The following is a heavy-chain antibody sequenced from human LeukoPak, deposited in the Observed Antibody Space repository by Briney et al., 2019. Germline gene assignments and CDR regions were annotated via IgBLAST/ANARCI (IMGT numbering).Heavy chain of an antibody. D-gene: IGHD3-22*01. V-gene: IGHV3-74*01. Sequence: PGGSLRLSCAASGFTFSNYWMHWVRQAPGKGLVWVSRINSDGSRTSHADSVKGRFTISRDNAKNTLYLQMNSLRAEDTAVYYCTRDSDSSRYTIDYWGQGALVTASS. J-gene: IGHJ4*02. CDR2: INSDGSRT. CDR1: GFTFSNYW. CDR3: TRDSDSSRYTIDY.